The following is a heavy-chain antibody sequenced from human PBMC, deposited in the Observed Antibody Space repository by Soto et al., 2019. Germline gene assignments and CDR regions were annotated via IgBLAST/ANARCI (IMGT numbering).Heavy chain of an antibody. V-gene: IGHV3-74*01. CDR1: GFTFSSYW. D-gene: IGHD6-19*01. Sequence: EVQLVESGGGLGQPGGSLRLSCAASGFTFSSYWMHWVRQAPGKGLVWVSRINSDGSSTSYADSVKGRFTISRDNAKNTLYLQMNSLRAEDTAVYYCAVAVAGPTAIGYWGQGTLVTVSS. J-gene: IGHJ4*02. CDR2: INSDGSST. CDR3: AVAVAGPTAIGY.